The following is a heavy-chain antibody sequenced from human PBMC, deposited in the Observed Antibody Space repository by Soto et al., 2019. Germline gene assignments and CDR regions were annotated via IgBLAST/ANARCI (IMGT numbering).Heavy chain of an antibody. CDR2: ISYDGSNK. D-gene: IGHD6-13*01. CDR3: ARDRYSSSSSGDY. J-gene: IGHJ4*02. V-gene: IGHV3-30-3*01. Sequence: AGGSLRLSCAASGFTFSSYAMHWVRQAPGKGLEWVAVISYDGSNKYYADSVKGRFTISRDNSKNTLYLQMNSLRAEDTAVYYCARDRYSSSSSGDYCGQGPLVTVSS. CDR1: GFTFSSYA.